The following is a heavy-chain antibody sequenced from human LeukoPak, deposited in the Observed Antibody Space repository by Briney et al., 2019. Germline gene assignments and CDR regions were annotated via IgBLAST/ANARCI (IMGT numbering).Heavy chain of an antibody. J-gene: IGHJ4*02. CDR1: GFTFSGYW. D-gene: IGHD3-22*01. V-gene: IGHV3-48*04. Sequence: GGSLRLSCAASGFTFSGYWMHWVRQAPGKGLEWVSYISSSGSTIYYADSVKGRFTISRDNAKNSLYLQMNSLRAEDTAVYYCAREGYYDSSGFGYWGQGTLVTVSS. CDR3: AREGYYDSSGFGY. CDR2: ISSSGSTI.